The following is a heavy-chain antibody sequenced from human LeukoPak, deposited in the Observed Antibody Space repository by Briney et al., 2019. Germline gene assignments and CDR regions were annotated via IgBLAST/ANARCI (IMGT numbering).Heavy chain of an antibody. CDR1: GFIFSNAW. J-gene: IGHJ4*02. Sequence: GGSQRLSCPPSGFIFSNAWMSWARQPPGKGLGWVGRIKSKIDGGTTDYAAPVKGRFTISRDDSKNTLYLQMNSLKTEDTAVYYCTTVPHYDFWSGYYYPFDYWGQGTLVTVSS. D-gene: IGHD3-3*01. CDR2: IKSKIDGGTT. V-gene: IGHV3-15*01. CDR3: TTVPHYDFWSGYYYPFDY.